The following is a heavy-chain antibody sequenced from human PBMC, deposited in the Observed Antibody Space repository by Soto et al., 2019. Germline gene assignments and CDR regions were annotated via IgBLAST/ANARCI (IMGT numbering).Heavy chain of an antibody. J-gene: IGHJ6*02. D-gene: IGHD3-9*01. V-gene: IGHV1-58*01. CDR1: GFTFTSSA. Sequence: SVKVSCKASGFTFTSSAVQWVRQARGQRLEWIGWIVVGSGNTNYAQKFQERVTITRDMSTSTAYMELSSLRSEDTAVYYCAAVPNYDILTGTRWGYYGMDVWGQGTTVTVSS. CDR3: AAVPNYDILTGTRWGYYGMDV. CDR2: IVVGSGNT.